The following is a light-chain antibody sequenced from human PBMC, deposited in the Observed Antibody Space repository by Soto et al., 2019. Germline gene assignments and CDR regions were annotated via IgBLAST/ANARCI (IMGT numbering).Light chain of an antibody. J-gene: IGKJ1*01. CDR1: QSISSW. Sequence: DIQMTQSPSTLSASVGDRFTITFRSSQSISSWLAWYQQKPGKAPKLLIYKASSLESGVPSRFSGSGSGTEFTLTLSSLQPDDFATYYCQQYNTYWTFGQGTKVDIK. CDR3: QQYNTYWT. CDR2: KAS. V-gene: IGKV1-5*03.